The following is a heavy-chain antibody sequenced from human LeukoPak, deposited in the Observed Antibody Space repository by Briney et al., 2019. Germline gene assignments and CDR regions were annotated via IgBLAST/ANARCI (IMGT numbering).Heavy chain of an antibody. Sequence: PSETLSLTCAVYGGSFSGYYWSWIRQPPGKGLEWIGEINHSGSTNYNPSLKSRVTISVDTSKNQFSLKLSSVTAADTAVYYCAGGDPYSSGWHCEHAEYFQHWGQGTLVTVSS. D-gene: IGHD6-19*01. CDR3: AGGDPYSSGWHCEHAEYFQH. J-gene: IGHJ1*01. CDR2: INHSGST. V-gene: IGHV4-34*01. CDR1: GGSFSGYY.